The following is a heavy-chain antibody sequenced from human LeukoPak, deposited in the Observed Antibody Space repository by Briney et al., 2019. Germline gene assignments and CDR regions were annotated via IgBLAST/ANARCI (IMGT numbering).Heavy chain of an antibody. D-gene: IGHD6-13*01. J-gene: IGHJ3*01. CDR1: GGSISSYY. CDR2: VYYTGST. V-gene: IGHV4-59*01. Sequence: SETLSLTCTVSGGSISSYYWSWVRQPPGKGLEWIGFVYYTGSTNYSPSLRSRVTISVDTSKNQFSLKLRSVTAADTAVYYCARISSSNWYNERGAFDVWGQGTMVTVSS. CDR3: ARISSSNWYNERGAFDV.